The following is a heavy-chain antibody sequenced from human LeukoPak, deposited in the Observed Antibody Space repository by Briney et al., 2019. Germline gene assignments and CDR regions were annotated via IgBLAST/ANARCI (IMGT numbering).Heavy chain of an antibody. J-gene: IGHJ5*02. CDR3: ARLSPPIASFCSGGTCYSGGFDP. D-gene: IGHD2-15*01. CDR1: GYTFTSYG. CDR2: ITPYNGNT. Sequence: GASVKVSCKASGYTFTSYGITWVRQAPGQGLEWMGWITPYNGNTYYAQNFQGRVTMTADTSTSTAYMEVRSLRSDDTAVYYCARLSPPIASFCSGGTCYSGGFDPWGQGTLVTVSS. V-gene: IGHV1-18*01.